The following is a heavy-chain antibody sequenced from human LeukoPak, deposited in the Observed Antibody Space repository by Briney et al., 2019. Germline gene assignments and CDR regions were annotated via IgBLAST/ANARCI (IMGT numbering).Heavy chain of an antibody. Sequence: SGPALVEPTQTLTLTCTFSGFSLTTRGMCVTWIRQPPGKALDWLARIDWDGDNYYNTSLRTRLTISKDTSKNQVVLTMTNMDPIDTATYYCARMRYSASGSSYYFDYCGQGTLVTVSS. CDR3: ARMRYSASGSSYYFDY. CDR2: IDWDGDN. V-gene: IGHV2-70*11. J-gene: IGHJ4*02. D-gene: IGHD3-10*01. CDR1: GFSLTTRGMC.